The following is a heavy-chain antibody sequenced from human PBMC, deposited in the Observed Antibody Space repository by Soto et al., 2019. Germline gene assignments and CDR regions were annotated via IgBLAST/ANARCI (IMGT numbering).Heavy chain of an antibody. V-gene: IGHV4-39*07. CDR2: INHSGST. CDR1: AGSISSNSYY. J-gene: IGHJ4*02. CDR3: ARGDIFTGHYSD. Sequence: SETLSLTCTVSAGSISSNSYYWGWILQPPGKGLEWIGEINHSGSTNYNPSLKSRVTISVDTSKNQFSLKLSSVTAADTAVYYCARGDIFTGHYSDWRRGTLVTVSS. D-gene: IGHD3-9*01.